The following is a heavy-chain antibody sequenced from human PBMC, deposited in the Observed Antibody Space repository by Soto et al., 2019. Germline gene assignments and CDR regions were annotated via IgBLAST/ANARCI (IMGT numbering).Heavy chain of an antibody. Sequence: QVQLVQSGAEVKKPGYSVKVSCKASGGTFSSYTISWVRQAPGQGLEWMGRIIPILGIGNYAQKFQGRVTITADKSTSTAYMELSSLRSEDTSVYYCATIKCGLVPPAPLNWFDPLGQGTLVPVSS. D-gene: IGHD2-2*01. CDR1: GGTFSSYT. CDR3: ATIKCGLVPPAPLNWFDP. CDR2: IIPILGIG. J-gene: IGHJ5*02. V-gene: IGHV1-69*02.